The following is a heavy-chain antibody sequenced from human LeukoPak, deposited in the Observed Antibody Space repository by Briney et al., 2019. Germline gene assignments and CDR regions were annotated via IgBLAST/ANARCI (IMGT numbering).Heavy chain of an antibody. CDR1: GGSFSGYY. V-gene: IGHV4-34*01. Sequence: SETLSLTCAVYGGSFSGYYWSWIRQPPGKGLEWIGEINHSGSTNYNPSLKSRVTISVDTSKNQFSLKLSSVTAADTAVYYCAGGADIVVVPAAIREFDPWGQGTLVTVSS. J-gene: IGHJ5*02. D-gene: IGHD2-2*01. CDR3: AGGADIVVVPAAIREFDP. CDR2: INHSGST.